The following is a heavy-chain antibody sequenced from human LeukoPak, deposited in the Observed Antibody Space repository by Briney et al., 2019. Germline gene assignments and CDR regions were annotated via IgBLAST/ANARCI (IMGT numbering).Heavy chain of an antibody. CDR2: IYYSGST. J-gene: IGHJ6*03. D-gene: IGHD1-1*01. V-gene: IGHV4-59*01. CDR3: ARARYPQASYYYMDV. Sequence: SETLSLTCTVSGGSISSYYWSWIRQPPGKGLEWIGYIYYSGSTNYNPSLKSRVTISVDTSKNQFSLKLSSVTAADTAVYYCARARYPQASYYYMDVWGKGTTVTVSS. CDR1: GGSISSYY.